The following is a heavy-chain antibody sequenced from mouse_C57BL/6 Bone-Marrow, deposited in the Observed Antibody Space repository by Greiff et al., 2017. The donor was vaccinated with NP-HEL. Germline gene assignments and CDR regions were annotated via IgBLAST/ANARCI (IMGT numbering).Heavy chain of an antibody. CDR3: ARQGPYPDY. CDR2: ISSGGSYT. Sequence: EVQLVESGGDLVKPGGSLKLSCAASGFTFSSYGMSWVRQTPDKRLEWVATISSGGSYTYYPDSVKGRFTISRDNAKNTLYLQMSSLKSEDTAMYYCARQGPYPDYWGQGTTLTVSS. CDR1: GFTFSSYG. D-gene: IGHD3-3*01. V-gene: IGHV5-6*01. J-gene: IGHJ2*01.